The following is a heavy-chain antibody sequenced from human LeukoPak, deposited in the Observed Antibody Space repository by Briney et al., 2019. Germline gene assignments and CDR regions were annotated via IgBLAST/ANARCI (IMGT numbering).Heavy chain of an antibody. CDR3: ALVAGPGGWFDP. V-gene: IGHV4-39*01. D-gene: IGHD6-19*01. CDR2: IYYSGST. Sequence: SETLSLTCTVSGGSISSYYWGWIRQPPGKGLEWIGSIYYSGSTYYNPSLKSRVTISVDTSKNQFSLKLSSVTAADTAVYYCALVAGPGGWFDPWGQGTLVTVSS. CDR1: GGSISSYY. J-gene: IGHJ5*02.